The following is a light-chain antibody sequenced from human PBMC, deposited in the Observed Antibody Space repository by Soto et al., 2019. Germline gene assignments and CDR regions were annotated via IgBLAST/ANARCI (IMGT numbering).Light chain of an antibody. CDR1: LSVSSN. V-gene: IGKV3-15*01. CDR2: GAS. Sequence: EIVLTQSPATLSVSPGERATLSCRASLSVSSNLAWYQQKPGQAPRLLIYGASSRAPGIPARFSGSGSGTEFTLTISSLQSEDFAVYYCQHYNNLPLTFGGGAKVEIK. J-gene: IGKJ4*01. CDR3: QHYNNLPLT.